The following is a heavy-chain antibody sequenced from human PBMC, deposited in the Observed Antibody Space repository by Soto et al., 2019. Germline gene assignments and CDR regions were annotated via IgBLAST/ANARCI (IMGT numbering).Heavy chain of an antibody. V-gene: IGHV1-8*01. J-gene: IGHJ6*03. CDR2: MNPNSGNT. D-gene: IGHD3-3*01. Sequence: GASVKVSCKASGYTFTSYDINWVRQATGQGLEWMGWMNPNSGNTGYAQKFQGRVTMTRNTSISTAYMELSSLRSEDTAVYYCARMTYDFWSGYNYYYYYYMDVWGKGTTVTVSS. CDR1: GYTFTSYD. CDR3: ARMTYDFWSGYNYYYYYYMDV.